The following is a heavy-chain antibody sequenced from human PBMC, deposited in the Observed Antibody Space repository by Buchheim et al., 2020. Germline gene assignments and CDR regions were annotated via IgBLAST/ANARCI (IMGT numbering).Heavy chain of an antibody. Sequence: EMHLVESGGGLVQSGGSLRLSCAASGFAFSSYEMNWVRQAPGEGLEWVSYIGSSGTTIHSADSVKGRFTISRDNAKTSLYLPMNSLRDEDTAVYYCAREGPWEYYGLDVWGQGTT. D-gene: IGHD1-26*01. CDR1: GFAFSSYE. J-gene: IGHJ6*02. CDR3: AREGPWEYYGLDV. CDR2: IGSSGTTI. V-gene: IGHV3-48*03.